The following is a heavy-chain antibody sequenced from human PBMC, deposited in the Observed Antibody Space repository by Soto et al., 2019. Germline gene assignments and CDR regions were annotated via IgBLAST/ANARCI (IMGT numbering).Heavy chain of an antibody. CDR2: ISSSLSTI. J-gene: IGHJ4*02. Sequence: PGGSLRLLCAASGFTFRSYEMNWVRQAPGKGLEWVSYISSSLSTIYYADSVKGRFTISRDNAKNSLYLQMNSLRAEDSAVYYCARATGYSSAWDFDYWGQGTLVTVSS. CDR3: ARATGYSSAWDFDY. D-gene: IGHD6-19*01. V-gene: IGHV3-48*03. CDR1: GFTFRSYE.